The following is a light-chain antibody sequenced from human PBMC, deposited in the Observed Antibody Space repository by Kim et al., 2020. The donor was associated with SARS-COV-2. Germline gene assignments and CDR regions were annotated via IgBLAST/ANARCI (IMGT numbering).Light chain of an antibody. CDR1: QSISSW. CDR2: KAS. Sequence: SASVGDRVTITCRASQSISSWLAWYQQKPGKAPKLLIHKASSLESGVPSRFSGSGSGTEFTLTISGLQPEDFATYYCQQYSYYPSFGQGTKVDIK. V-gene: IGKV1-5*03. CDR3: QQYSYYPS. J-gene: IGKJ1*01.